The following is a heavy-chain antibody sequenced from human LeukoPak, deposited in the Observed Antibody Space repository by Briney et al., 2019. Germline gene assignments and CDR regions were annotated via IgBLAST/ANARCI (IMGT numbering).Heavy chain of an antibody. Sequence: GGSLRLSCAASGFTFSSYSMNWVRQAPGKGLEWVSSISSSSSYIYYADSVKGRFTISRDNAKNSLYLQMNSLRAEDTAVYYCARSKIVVPAAPTGVDAFDIWGQGTMVTVSS. J-gene: IGHJ3*02. V-gene: IGHV3-21*01. CDR1: GFTFSSYS. CDR3: ARSKIVVPAAPTGVDAFDI. D-gene: IGHD2-2*01. CDR2: ISSSSSYI.